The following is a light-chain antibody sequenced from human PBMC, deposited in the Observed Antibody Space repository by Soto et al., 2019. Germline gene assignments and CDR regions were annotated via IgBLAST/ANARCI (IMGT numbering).Light chain of an antibody. V-gene: IGLV2-11*01. CDR2: DVS. J-gene: IGLJ2*01. Sequence: QSALTQPRSVSGSPGQSVTISCTGTSNDVGGYNYVSWYRQHPGKAPKLMIFDVSKRPSGVPDRFSGSKSGNTASLTISGLQAEDEADYYCCSYAGTYNVIFGGGTKLTVL. CDR1: SNDVGGYNY. CDR3: CSYAGTYNVI.